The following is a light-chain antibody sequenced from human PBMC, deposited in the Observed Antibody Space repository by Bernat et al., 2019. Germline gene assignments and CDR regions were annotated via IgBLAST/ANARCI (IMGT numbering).Light chain of an antibody. J-gene: IGKJ4*01. CDR1: QNIVTS. CDR3: QQSRTEPLT. V-gene: IGKV1-5*03. Sequence: DIQMTQSPSSLSVSVGDRVTITCRASQNIVTSLAWYQQKPGKAPNLLISKASSLESGVPSRISGSGSGTEFTLTISSLQPDDFATYYCQQSRTEPLTFGGGTTVEI. CDR2: KAS.